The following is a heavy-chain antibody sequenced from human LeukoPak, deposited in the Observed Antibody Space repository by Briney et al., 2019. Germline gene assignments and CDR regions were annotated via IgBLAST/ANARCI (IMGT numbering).Heavy chain of an antibody. J-gene: IGHJ4*02. V-gene: IGHV3-30-3*01. CDR2: ISYDGSNK. CDR3: ARAPRYYDSSGYYNY. Sequence: GRSLRLSCAASGFTFSSYAMHWVRQAPGKGLEWVAVISYDGSNKYYADSVKGRFTISRDNSKNTLYLQMNSLRAEDTAVYYCARAPRYYDSSGYYNYWGQGTLVTVSS. D-gene: IGHD3-22*01. CDR1: GFTFSSYA.